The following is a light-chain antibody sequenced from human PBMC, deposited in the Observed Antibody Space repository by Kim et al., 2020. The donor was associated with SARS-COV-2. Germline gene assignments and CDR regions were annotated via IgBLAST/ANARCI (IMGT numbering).Light chain of an antibody. V-gene: IGKV3-11*01. CDR1: QSVSSH. CDR2: DAS. J-gene: IGKJ1*01. CDR3: QQRNIWPRT. Sequence: LSPGERATLSCRASQSVSSHLAWYQQKFGQAPRLLIYDASNRATGIPARFSGSGSGTDFTLTISSLEPEDFAVYYCQQRNIWPRTFGQGTKVDIK.